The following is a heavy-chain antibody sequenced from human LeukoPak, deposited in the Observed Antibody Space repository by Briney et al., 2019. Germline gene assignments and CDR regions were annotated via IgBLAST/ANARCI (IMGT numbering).Heavy chain of an antibody. Sequence: PSETLSLTCSVSGFSITTGYYWAWLRQPPGKGLEWIGTIFRIGSSYFNPSLKSRVTISVDTSKNQFSLKLSSVTAADTALYYCARVIDVAAAGYFDSWGQGTQVTVSS. D-gene: IGHD6-13*01. CDR3: ARVIDVAAAGYFDS. CDR1: GFSITTGYY. CDR2: IFRIGSS. J-gene: IGHJ4*02. V-gene: IGHV4-38-2*02.